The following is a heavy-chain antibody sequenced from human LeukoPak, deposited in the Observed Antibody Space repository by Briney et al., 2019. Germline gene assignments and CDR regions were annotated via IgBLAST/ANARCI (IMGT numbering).Heavy chain of an antibody. CDR2: INPNSGGT. D-gene: IGHD3-22*01. CDR3: AREVVKEYRYYYYGMDV. CDR1: GYTFTSYG. V-gene: IGHV1-2*04. Sequence: ASVKVSCKASGYTFTSYGISWARQAPGQGLEWMGWINPNSGGTNYAQKFQGWVTMTRDTSISTAYMELSRLRSDDTAVYYCAREVVKEYRYYYYGMDVWGQGTTVTVSS. J-gene: IGHJ6*02.